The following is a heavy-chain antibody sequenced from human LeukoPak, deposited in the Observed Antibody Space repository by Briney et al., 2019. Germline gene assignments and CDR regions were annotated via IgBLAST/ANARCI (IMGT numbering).Heavy chain of an antibody. CDR1: GGSISSSTYY. CDR3: ARHVVRFLEWLSHLNYMDV. J-gene: IGHJ6*03. V-gene: IGHV4-39*01. Sequence: EPSETLSLTCTVSGGSISSSTYYWGWIRQPPGKGLEWIGSIYYSGSTYYNPPLKSRVTISVDTSKNQFSLKLSSVTAADTAVYYCARHVVRFLEWLSHLNYMDVWGKGTTVSVSS. CDR2: IYYSGST. D-gene: IGHD3-3*01.